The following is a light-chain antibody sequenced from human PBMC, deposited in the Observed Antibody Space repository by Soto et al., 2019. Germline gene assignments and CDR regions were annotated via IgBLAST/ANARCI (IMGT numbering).Light chain of an antibody. V-gene: IGKV4-1*01. CDR1: QSVLYSSNNKNY. CDR2: WAS. J-gene: IGKJ1*01. CDR3: QQYYSTPRGT. Sequence: DIVMTQSPDSLAVSLGERATINCKSSQSVLYSSNNKNYLAWSQQKPGQPPKLLIYWASTRESGVPDRFSGSGSGTDFTLAISSLQAEDVAVYYCQQYYSTPRGTFGQGTKVEIK.